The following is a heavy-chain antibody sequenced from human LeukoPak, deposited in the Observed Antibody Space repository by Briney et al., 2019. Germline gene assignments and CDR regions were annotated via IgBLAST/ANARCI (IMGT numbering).Heavy chain of an antibody. Sequence: GGSLRLSCAASGFTFSSYSMNWVRQAPGKGLEWVSSISSSGSYIYYADSVKGRFTISRDNAKNSLYLQMNSLRAEDTAVYYCARAGRLWFGELLGYFDYWGQGTLVTVSS. J-gene: IGHJ4*02. V-gene: IGHV3-21*01. CDR3: ARAGRLWFGELLGYFDY. CDR2: ISSSGSYI. CDR1: GFTFSSYS. D-gene: IGHD3-10*01.